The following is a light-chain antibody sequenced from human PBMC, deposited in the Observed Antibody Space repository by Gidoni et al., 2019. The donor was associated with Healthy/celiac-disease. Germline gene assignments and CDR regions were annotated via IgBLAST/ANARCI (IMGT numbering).Light chain of an antibody. CDR2: SNN. J-gene: IGLJ2*01. Sequence: QSFLPQPPSASCTPVQTVTISCSGSSSNIGSNTVNWYQQLPGTAPKLLIYSNNQRPSGVPDRFSGSKSGTSASLAISGLQSEDEADYYCAAWDDSLNGYVVFGGGTKLTVL. CDR3: AAWDDSLNGYVV. CDR1: SSNIGSNT. V-gene: IGLV1-44*01.